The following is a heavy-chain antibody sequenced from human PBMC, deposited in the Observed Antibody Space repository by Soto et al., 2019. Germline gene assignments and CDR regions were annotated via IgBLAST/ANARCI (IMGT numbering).Heavy chain of an antibody. Sequence: GGSLRLSCAASGFTFSSYAMSWVRQAPGKGLEWVSAISGSGGSTYYADSVKGRFTISRDNSKNTLYLQMNSLRAEDTAVYYCAKDFQDSLYCGGDCSNGYFDYWGQGTLVTVSS. V-gene: IGHV3-23*01. CDR2: ISGSGGST. CDR3: AKDFQDSLYCGGDCSNGYFDY. D-gene: IGHD2-21*02. CDR1: GFTFSSYA. J-gene: IGHJ4*02.